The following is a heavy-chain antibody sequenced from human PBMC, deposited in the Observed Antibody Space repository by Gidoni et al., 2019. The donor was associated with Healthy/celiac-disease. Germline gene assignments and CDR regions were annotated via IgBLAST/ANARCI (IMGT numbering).Heavy chain of an antibody. Sequence: EVQLLESGGGLVQPGGSLRLSCAASGFTFSSYALIWVRQAPGKGLEWVSAIRSSGGSTDYADSVKGRFTISRDNSKNTLYLQMNSLRAEDTAVYYCAKDGGTAMVPYYYYGMDVWGQGTTVTVSS. D-gene: IGHD5-18*01. J-gene: IGHJ6*02. CDR3: AKDGGTAMVPYYYYGMDV. CDR1: GFTFSSYA. CDR2: IRSSGGST. V-gene: IGHV3-23*01.